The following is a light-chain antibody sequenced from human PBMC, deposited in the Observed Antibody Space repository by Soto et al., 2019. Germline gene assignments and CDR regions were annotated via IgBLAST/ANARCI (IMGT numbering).Light chain of an antibody. J-gene: IGKJ5*01. CDR2: GAS. CDR1: PSVSSY. Sequence: EIVMTQSPATLSVSPGERATLSCRASPSVSSYLAWYQQKPGQAPRLLIYGASTRATGVPARFSGSGSGTELTLTISSLQSEDFAVYYCQQCNDWPLITFGQGTRLEAK. CDR3: QQCNDWPLIT. V-gene: IGKV3-15*01.